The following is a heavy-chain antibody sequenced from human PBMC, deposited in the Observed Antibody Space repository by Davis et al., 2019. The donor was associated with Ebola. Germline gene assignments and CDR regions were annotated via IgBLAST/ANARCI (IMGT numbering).Heavy chain of an antibody. J-gene: IGHJ4*02. CDR1: GYTFISHD. CDR3: ATFVDTSSDY. D-gene: IGHD5-18*01. V-gene: IGHV1-2*06. CDR2: INPNSGGT. Sequence: ASVKVSCKASGYTFISHDINWVRQAPGQGLEWMGRINPNSGGTNYAQKFQGRVTMTRDTSISTAYMELSRLRSDDTAVYYCATFVDTSSDYWGQGTLVTVSS.